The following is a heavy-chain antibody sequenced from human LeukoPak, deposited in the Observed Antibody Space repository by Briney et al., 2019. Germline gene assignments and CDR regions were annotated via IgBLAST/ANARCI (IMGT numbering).Heavy chain of an antibody. CDR1: GGSITGYY. Sequence: SETLSLTCTVSGGSITGYYWSWIRQPPGKGLGWIGYIYDSGSTDYKPSLKSRVAISVDTSKNQFSLKLTAVTAADTAVYYCARGRGQPDYDSSCYFDYWGQGSLVTVSS. J-gene: IGHJ4*02. CDR2: IYDSGST. CDR3: ARGRGQPDYDSSCYFDY. V-gene: IGHV4-59*01. D-gene: IGHD3-22*01.